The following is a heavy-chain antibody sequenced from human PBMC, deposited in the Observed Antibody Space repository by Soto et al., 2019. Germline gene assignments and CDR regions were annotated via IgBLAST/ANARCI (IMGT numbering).Heavy chain of an antibody. V-gene: IGHV3-21*01. CDR2: ISSGSTYI. J-gene: IGHJ4*01. Sequence: PGGSLRLSCAASGFTFSNYNINGVRQAPGKGLEWVSSISSGSTYIYYADSVKGRFTISRDNAKNSVYLQMSSLRAEDTAVYYCARVDQEYSSGWYFDYWGHGTLVTVSS. D-gene: IGHD6-19*01. CDR3: ARVDQEYSSGWYFDY. CDR1: GFTFSNYN.